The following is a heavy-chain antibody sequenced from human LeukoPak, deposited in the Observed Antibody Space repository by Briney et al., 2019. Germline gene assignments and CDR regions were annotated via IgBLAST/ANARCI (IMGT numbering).Heavy chain of an antibody. V-gene: IGHV3-30-3*01. CDR2: ISYDGSNK. J-gene: IGHJ4*02. CDR3: ARGGQQLVLDSFDY. CDR1: GFTFSSYA. D-gene: IGHD6-13*01. Sequence: GRSLRLSCAASGFTFSSYAMHWVRQAPGKGLEWVAVISYDGSNKYYADSVKGRFTISRDNSKNTLYLQMNSLRAEDTAVYYCARGGQQLVLDSFDYWGQGTLVTVSS.